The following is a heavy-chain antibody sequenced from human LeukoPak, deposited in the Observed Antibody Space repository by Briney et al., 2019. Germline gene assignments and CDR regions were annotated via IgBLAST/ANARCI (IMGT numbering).Heavy chain of an antibody. CDR3: ATHPPKVCTGGSCTDY. Sequence: PSQTLSLTCAVSGGSISSYSWSWIRQPPGKGLEWIGYIYYSGSTNYNPSLKSRVTISVDMSKNQFSLKLSSVTAADTAVYYCATHPPKVCTGGSCTDYWGQGTLVTVSS. CDR2: IYYSGST. V-gene: IGHV4-59*01. CDR1: GGSISSYS. J-gene: IGHJ4*02. D-gene: IGHD2-15*01.